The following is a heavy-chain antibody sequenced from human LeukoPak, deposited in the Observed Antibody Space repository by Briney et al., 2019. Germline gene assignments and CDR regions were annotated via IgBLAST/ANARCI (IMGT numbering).Heavy chain of an antibody. Sequence: ASVKVSCKASGGTFSSYAISWVRQAPGQGLEWMGGIIPIFGTANYAQKFQGRVTITADKSTSTAYMELSSLRSEDTAVYYCARTPSITFGGVIVPYYYYYYMDVWGKGTTVTISS. D-gene: IGHD3-16*02. J-gene: IGHJ6*03. CDR2: IIPIFGTA. V-gene: IGHV1-69*06. CDR3: ARTPSITFGGVIVPYYYYYYMDV. CDR1: GGTFSSYA.